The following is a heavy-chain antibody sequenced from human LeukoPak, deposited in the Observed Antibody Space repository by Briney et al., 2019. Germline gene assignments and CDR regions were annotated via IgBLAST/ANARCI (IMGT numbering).Heavy chain of an antibody. D-gene: IGHD1-26*01. J-gene: IGHJ6*03. CDR2: FDPEDGGT. V-gene: IGHV1-24*01. Sequence: GASVKVSCKVSGYTLTELSMHWVRQAPGKGLEWMGGFDPEDGGTIYAQKFQGRVTMTEDTSTDTAYMELSSLRSEDTAVYYCATALGGSYYYYYYMDVWGKGTTVTVSS. CDR1: GYTLTELS. CDR3: ATALGGSYYYYYYMDV.